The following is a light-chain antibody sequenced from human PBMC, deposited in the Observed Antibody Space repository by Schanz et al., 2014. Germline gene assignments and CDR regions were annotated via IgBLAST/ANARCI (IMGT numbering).Light chain of an antibody. CDR1: QSISDN. CDR3: QQYATAPVT. Sequence: EIVMTQSPATLSVSPGERATLSCRASQSISDNLVWYQQKFGQAPRLLIYGASSRATGIPDRFRGSGSGTDFTLSISRLEPEDFTVYYCQQYATAPVTFGQGTRLEIK. J-gene: IGKJ2*01. V-gene: IGKV3-20*01. CDR2: GAS.